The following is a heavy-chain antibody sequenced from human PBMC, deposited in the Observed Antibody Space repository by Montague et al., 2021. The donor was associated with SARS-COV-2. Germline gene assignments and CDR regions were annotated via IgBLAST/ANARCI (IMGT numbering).Heavy chain of an antibody. CDR3: AAGDSSGYFVWFDP. D-gene: IGHD3-22*01. Sequence: SETLSLTCTVSGGSISSYYWSWIRQPPGKGLEWIGYIYYSGSTNYNPSLKSRVTISVDTSKNQFSLKLSSVTAADTAVYYCAAGDSSGYFVWFDPWGQGTLVTVSS. CDR2: IYYSGST. J-gene: IGHJ5*02. V-gene: IGHV4-59*01. CDR1: GGSISSYY.